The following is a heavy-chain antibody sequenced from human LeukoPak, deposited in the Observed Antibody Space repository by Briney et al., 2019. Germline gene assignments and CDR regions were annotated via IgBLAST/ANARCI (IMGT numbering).Heavy chain of an antibody. D-gene: IGHD1-26*01. CDR3: GGDRGWVFHS. CDR1: GFIFSSYW. CDR2: INKDGTEE. V-gene: IGHV3-7*01. J-gene: IGHJ4*02. Sequence: GGSLRLSCAASGFIFSSYWMTWVRQAPGRGLEWVAIINKDGTEEYYVDSVQGRFTISRDNAKKSVYLQMNSLRVEDTAVYYCGGDRGWVFHSWGQGTLVTVSS.